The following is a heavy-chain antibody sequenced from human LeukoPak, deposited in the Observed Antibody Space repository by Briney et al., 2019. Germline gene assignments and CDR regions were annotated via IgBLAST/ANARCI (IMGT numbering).Heavy chain of an antibody. J-gene: IGHJ3*02. Sequence: ASVKVSCKASGYTLTGHYIHWVRQARGQGLEWMGWISPHSGFTMYPQRFQGRVTMTTDTSISTAFLEVRRLRSDDTAAYYCARQTGDDALDIWGQGTMITVYS. CDR3: ARQTGDDALDI. V-gene: IGHV1-2*02. CDR1: GYTLTGHY. D-gene: IGHD7-27*01. CDR2: ISPHSGFT.